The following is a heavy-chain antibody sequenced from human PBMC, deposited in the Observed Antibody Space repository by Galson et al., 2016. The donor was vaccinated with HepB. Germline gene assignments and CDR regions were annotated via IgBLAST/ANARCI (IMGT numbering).Heavy chain of an antibody. D-gene: IGHD4-17*01. CDR2: ISAYNGNT. CDR3: ARDRGDYDYGDSLRDGDVDY. J-gene: IGHJ4*02. Sequence: SVKVSCKASGYTFTSYGISWVRQAPGQGLEWMGWISAYNGNTNYAQMLQGRVTMTTDTSTSTAYMELRSLRSDDTAVYYCARDRGDYDYGDSLRDGDVDYWGQGTLVTVSS. V-gene: IGHV1-18*01. CDR1: GYTFTSYG.